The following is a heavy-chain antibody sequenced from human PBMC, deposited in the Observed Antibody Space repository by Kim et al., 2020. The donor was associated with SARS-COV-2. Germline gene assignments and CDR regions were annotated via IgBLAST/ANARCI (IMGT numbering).Heavy chain of an antibody. CDR2: ISAYNGNT. V-gene: IGHV1-18*01. Sequence: ASVMVSCKASGYTFTSYGISWVRQAPGQGLEWMGWISAYNGNTNYAQKLQGRVTMTTDTSTSTAYMELRSLRSDDTAVYYCARDWSITMIVVVPDAFDIWGQGTMVTVSS. D-gene: IGHD3-22*01. J-gene: IGHJ3*02. CDR1: GYTFTSYG. CDR3: ARDWSITMIVVVPDAFDI.